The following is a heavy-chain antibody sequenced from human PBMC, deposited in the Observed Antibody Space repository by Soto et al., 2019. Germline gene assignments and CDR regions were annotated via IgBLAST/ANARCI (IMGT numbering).Heavy chain of an antibody. CDR3: ARGSRYYDSSGYYPVDY. Sequence: QVQLVQSGAEVKKPGSSVKVSCKASGGTFSSYAISWVRQAPGQGLEWMGGIIPIFGTANYAQKFQGRVTITADESTSTAYMEMSSLKSKDTAVYYCARGSRYYDSSGYYPVDYWGQGTLVTVSS. CDR1: GGTFSSYA. V-gene: IGHV1-69*12. CDR2: IIPIFGTA. J-gene: IGHJ4*02. D-gene: IGHD3-22*01.